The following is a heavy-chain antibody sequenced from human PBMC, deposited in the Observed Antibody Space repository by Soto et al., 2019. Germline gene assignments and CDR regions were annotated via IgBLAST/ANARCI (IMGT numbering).Heavy chain of an antibody. V-gene: IGHV4-59*01. CDR1: GGSITNYY. CDR3: ARGPVSMIRGFLIPGQPSYYFDF. CDR2: VYHSGTT. D-gene: IGHD3-10*01. J-gene: IGHJ4*02. Sequence: SETLSLTCTVSGGSITNYYWSWIRQPPVNGLEWIGYVYHSGTTNYNPSLQSRVTTSLDRSKSQFSLEVMSVTAADTAVYYCARGPVSMIRGFLIPGQPSYYFDFGGQEILVTVSS.